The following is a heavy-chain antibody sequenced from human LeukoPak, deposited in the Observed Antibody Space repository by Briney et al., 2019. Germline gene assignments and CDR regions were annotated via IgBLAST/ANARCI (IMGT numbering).Heavy chain of an antibody. CDR3: ATGAYCDH. J-gene: IGHJ4*02. CDR1: GFTFSTYG. V-gene: IGHV3-23*01. Sequence: GGSLRLSCAASGFTFSTYGMTWVRQAPGKGLEWVSTIGDTGDSTYYADSVKGRFIISRDNSESTLFLQMNGLRAEDTAIYFCATGAYCDHWGQGTLVAVSS. CDR2: IGDTGDST.